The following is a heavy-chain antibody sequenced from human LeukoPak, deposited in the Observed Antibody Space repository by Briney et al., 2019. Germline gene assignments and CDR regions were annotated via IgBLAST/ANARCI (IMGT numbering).Heavy chain of an antibody. CDR3: AREVGATGNDWFDP. CDR1: GYTFTSYG. V-gene: IGHV1-18*01. D-gene: IGHD1-26*01. CDR2: ISAYNGNT. J-gene: IGHJ5*02. Sequence: ASVTVSCKASGYTFTSYGISWVRQAPGQGLEWMGWISAYNGNTNYAQKLQGRVTMTTDTSTSTAYMELRSLRSDDTAVYYCAREVGATGNDWFDPWGQGTLVTVSS.